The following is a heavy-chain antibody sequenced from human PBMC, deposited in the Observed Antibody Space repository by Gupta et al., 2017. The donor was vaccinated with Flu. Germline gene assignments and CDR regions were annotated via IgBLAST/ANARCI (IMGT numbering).Heavy chain of an antibody. V-gene: IGHV1-2*02. Sequence: QVQPVQSGAEVKKPGASVKVSCKASGYSFSGHYMHWVRQAPGQGLEWMGRINPNNGGTNYAQKFQGRVTMTRDTSIDTAYLELSSLRSDDTAVYYCARTWIQVWTPDFDFWGQGTLVTVSS. J-gene: IGHJ4*02. CDR1: GYSFSGHY. CDR2: INPNNGGT. CDR3: ARTWIQVWTPDFDF. D-gene: IGHD5-18*01.